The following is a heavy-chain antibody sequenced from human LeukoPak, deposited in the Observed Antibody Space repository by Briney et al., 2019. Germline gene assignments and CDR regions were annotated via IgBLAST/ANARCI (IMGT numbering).Heavy chain of an antibody. V-gene: IGHV1-18*01. CDR3: ARSGAGTAVFFDF. J-gene: IGHJ4*02. Sequence: GASVKVSCKASGYTFNNYGINWVRQAPGQGLERKGCFSTYNGDTNYAQKLQGRVTMTTETSTSTAYMELRSLRSDDTAMYYCARSGAGTAVFFDFWGQGTLVTVS. CDR1: GYTFNNYG. CDR2: FSTYNGDT. D-gene: IGHD1-26*01.